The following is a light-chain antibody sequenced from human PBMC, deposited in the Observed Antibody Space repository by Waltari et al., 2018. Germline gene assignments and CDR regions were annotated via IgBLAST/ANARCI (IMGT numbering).Light chain of an antibody. J-gene: IGKJ4*01. CDR3: QQYANLPLT. CDR1: QDIRKN. Sequence: DIQMTKSPSSLSASVGDRVTITCQASQDIRKNLNWFQQKPGKAPQVLIFDASNSQAAVPSRFSGSGSGTDFAFTISSLQPEDIGTYYCQQYANLPLTFGGGTRVEI. CDR2: DAS. V-gene: IGKV1-33*01.